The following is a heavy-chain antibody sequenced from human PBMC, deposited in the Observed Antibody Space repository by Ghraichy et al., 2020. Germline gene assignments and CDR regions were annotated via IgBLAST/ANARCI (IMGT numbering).Heavy chain of an antibody. V-gene: IGHV4-39*01. D-gene: IGHD3-9*01. CDR2: IYYSGST. CDR1: GGSISSSSYY. CDR3: ARLEYYDILAGYYFPSYFDH. Sequence: SETLSLTCTVSGGSISSSSYYWGWIRQPPGKGLEWIGNIYYSGSTYYNPSLNSRVTISVDTPKNQFSMKLSSVTAADTAVYYCARLEYYDILAGYYFPSYFDHWGQGTLVTVSS. J-gene: IGHJ4*02.